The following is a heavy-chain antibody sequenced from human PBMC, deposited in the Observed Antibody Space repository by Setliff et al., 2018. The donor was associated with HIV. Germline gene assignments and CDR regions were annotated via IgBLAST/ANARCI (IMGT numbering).Heavy chain of an antibody. CDR1: GGSISSGSYY. V-gene: IGHV4-61*09. Sequence: SETLSLTCTVSGGSISSGSYYWSWIRQPAGKGLEWIGHIYTSGSTNYNPSLKSRVTISVDTSKNQFSLKLSSVTAADTAVYYCARDRGWELLNWFDPWGQGTLVTVSS. CDR2: IYTSGST. D-gene: IGHD1-26*01. CDR3: ARDRGWELLNWFDP. J-gene: IGHJ5*02.